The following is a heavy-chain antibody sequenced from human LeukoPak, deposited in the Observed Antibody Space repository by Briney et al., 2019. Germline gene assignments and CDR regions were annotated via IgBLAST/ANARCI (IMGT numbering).Heavy chain of an antibody. D-gene: IGHD3-22*01. J-gene: IGHJ4*02. V-gene: IGHV3-48*03. Sequence: GGTLRLSCAASGFTFSSYEMNWVRQAPGKGLEWVSYISSSGSTIYYADSVKGRFTISRDNAKNSLYLQMNSLRAEDTAVYYCASRLEYYYDSSGYTYYFDYWGQGTLVTVSS. CDR2: ISSSGSTI. CDR1: GFTFSSYE. CDR3: ASRLEYYYDSSGYTYYFDY.